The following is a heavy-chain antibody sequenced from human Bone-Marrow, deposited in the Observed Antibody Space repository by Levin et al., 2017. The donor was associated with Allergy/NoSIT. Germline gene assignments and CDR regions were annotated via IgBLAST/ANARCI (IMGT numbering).Heavy chain of an antibody. V-gene: IGHV6-1*01. CDR2: TYYMSKWYN. D-gene: IGHD3-10*01. CDR3: ARWVHGSGYFDY. J-gene: IGHJ4*02. Sequence: SQTLSLTCAISGDSVYGNTVAWNWIRQSPSRGLEWLGRTYYMSKWYNEYSVSVEGRITINPDTSKNQFSLQLNSVTPEDTAVYYCARWVHGSGYFDYWGQGTLVTVSS. CDR1: GDSVYGNTVA.